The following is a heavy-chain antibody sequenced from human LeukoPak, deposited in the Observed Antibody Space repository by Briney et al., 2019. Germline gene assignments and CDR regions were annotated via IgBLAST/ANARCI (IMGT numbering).Heavy chain of an antibody. CDR1: GYTFTSYG. CDR2: ISAYNGNA. CDR3: ARDGTYYDILTGYYGKYYYYGMDV. J-gene: IGHJ6*02. V-gene: IGHV1-18*01. Sequence: GASVKVSCKASGYTFTSYGISWVRPAPGQGLGWMGWISAYNGNANNAQKLQGSVTMTTDTSTSTAYMELRSLRSDDTAVYYCARDGTYYDILTGYYGKYYYYGMDVWGQGTTVTVSS. D-gene: IGHD3-9*01.